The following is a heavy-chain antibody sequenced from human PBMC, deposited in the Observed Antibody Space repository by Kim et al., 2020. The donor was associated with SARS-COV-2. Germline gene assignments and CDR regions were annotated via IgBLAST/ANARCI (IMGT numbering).Heavy chain of an antibody. Sequence: ASMKVSCKASGYILSSYYMHWVRQAPGQRLEWMGIIKPSDGSTTYAQKFQGRVTMTRDTSTSTVYMELSSLRSEDTAVYYCARDGGNGWSYFDYWGQGTLVTVSS. CDR3: ARDGGNGWSYFDY. D-gene: IGHD6-19*01. V-gene: IGHV1-46*01. J-gene: IGHJ4*02. CDR1: GYILSSYY. CDR2: IKPSDGST.